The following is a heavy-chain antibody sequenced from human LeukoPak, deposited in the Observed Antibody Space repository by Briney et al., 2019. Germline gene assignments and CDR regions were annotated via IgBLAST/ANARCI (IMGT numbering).Heavy chain of an antibody. CDR1: GLTFSSYE. Sequence: HPGGSLRRSCAASGLTFSSYERHWVRQPPGKGLEWVSYISSSDSTIYYADSVKGRFTISRDNAKNSLYLQMNSLRAEDTAVYYCARDYGGSSPFDYWGQGTLVTVSS. V-gene: IGHV3-48*03. CDR3: ARDYGGSSPFDY. D-gene: IGHD4-23*01. CDR2: ISSSDSTI. J-gene: IGHJ4*02.